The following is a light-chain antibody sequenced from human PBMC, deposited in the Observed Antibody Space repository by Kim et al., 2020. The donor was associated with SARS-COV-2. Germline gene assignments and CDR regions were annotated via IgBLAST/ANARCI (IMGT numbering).Light chain of an antibody. V-gene: IGKV3-11*01. J-gene: IGKJ4*01. CDR2: DAS. CDR3: QQRNNWPPKVT. CDR1: QSISSS. Sequence: PWARATLSCRASQSISSSLAWYQQRPGQAPRLLIYDASNRATGIPARFSCSGSGTDFTLILSGLEPEDFAVYYCQQRNNWPPKVTFGGGTKVDIK.